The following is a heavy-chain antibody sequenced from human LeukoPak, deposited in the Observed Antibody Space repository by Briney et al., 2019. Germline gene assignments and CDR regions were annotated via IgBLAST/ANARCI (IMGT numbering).Heavy chain of an antibody. V-gene: IGHV5-51*01. CDR2: IYPGDSDT. J-gene: IGHJ4*02. CDR3: ARQGYYGSGSYYNEFDY. CDR1: GYSFTTYW. D-gene: IGHD3-10*01. Sequence: GESLKISCKGSGYSFTTYWIGWVRQLPGKGLEWMGIIYPGDSDTKYSTSFQGQVTISADKSISTAYLQWSSLKASDTAMYYCARQGYYGSGSYYNEFDYWGQGTLVTVSS.